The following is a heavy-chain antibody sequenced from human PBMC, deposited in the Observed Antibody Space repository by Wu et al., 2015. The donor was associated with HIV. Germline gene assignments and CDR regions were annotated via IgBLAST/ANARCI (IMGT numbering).Heavy chain of an antibody. Sequence: QVQLVQSGAEVKKPGSSVKVSCKASGGTFSSYAISWVRQAPGQGLEWMGGIIPIFGTANYAQKFQGRVTITTDESTSTAYMELSSLRSEDTAVYYCARGSRARISLSHSDAFDIWGQGTMVTVSS. J-gene: IGHJ3*02. CDR1: GGTFSSYA. V-gene: IGHV1-69*05. CDR3: ARGSRARISLSHSDAFDI. D-gene: IGHD3-3*02. CDR2: IIPIFGTA.